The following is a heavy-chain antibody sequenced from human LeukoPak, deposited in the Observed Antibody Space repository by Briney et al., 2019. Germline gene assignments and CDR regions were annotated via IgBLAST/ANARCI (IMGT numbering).Heavy chain of an antibody. Sequence: ASVKVSCKASGGTFSSYAISWVRQAPGQGLEWMGGIIPIFGTANYAQKFQGRVTITADESTSTAYMELSSLRSEDTAVYYCARGLGNLFYYYYMDVWGKGTTVTVSS. J-gene: IGHJ6*03. CDR1: GGTFSSYA. V-gene: IGHV1-69*13. CDR3: ARGLGNLFYYYYMDV. D-gene: IGHD7-27*01. CDR2: IIPIFGTA.